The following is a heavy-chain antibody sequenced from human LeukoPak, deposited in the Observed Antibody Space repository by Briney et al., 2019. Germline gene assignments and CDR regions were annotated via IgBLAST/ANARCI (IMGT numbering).Heavy chain of an antibody. J-gene: IGHJ6*03. CDR3: ARGTNIVLMVYAMDYYYMDV. D-gene: IGHD2-8*01. Sequence: SVKVSCKASGYTFTSYYMHWVRQAPGQGLEWMGIINPSGGSTSYAQKFQGRVTMTRDTSTSTVYMELSSLRSEDTAVYYCARGTNIVLMVYAMDYYYMDVWGKGTTVTVSS. CDR2: INPSGGST. V-gene: IGHV1-46*01. CDR1: GYTFTSYY.